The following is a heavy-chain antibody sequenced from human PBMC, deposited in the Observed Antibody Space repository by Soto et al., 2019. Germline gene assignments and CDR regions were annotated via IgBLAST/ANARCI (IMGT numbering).Heavy chain of an antibody. Sequence: SETLSLTCTVSGAFISGYYWSWIRQPAGKGLEWIGRIYTSGSTKYSPSLKSRATMSVDTSKKQFSLKLNSVTAADTAVYYCGRESNVAGTDNWLDSWGQGTPVTVYS. V-gene: IGHV4-4*07. CDR1: GAFISGYY. D-gene: IGHD6-13*01. CDR2: IYTSGST. J-gene: IGHJ5*01. CDR3: GRESNVAGTDNWLDS.